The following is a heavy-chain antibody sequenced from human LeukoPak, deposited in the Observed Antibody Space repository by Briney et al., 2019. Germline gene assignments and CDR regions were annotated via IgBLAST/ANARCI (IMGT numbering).Heavy chain of an antibody. J-gene: IGHJ4*02. CDR2: IYYSGGT. CDR3: ARGGWYSGSWSFDY. Sequence: SETLSLTCTVSGGSISTYYWSWVRQPPGKGLEWIGYIYYSGGTNYNPSLKSRVTISVDTSKNQFSLKLSSVTAADTAVYCCARGGWYSGSWSFDYWGQGTLVTVSS. V-gene: IGHV4-59*01. D-gene: IGHD6-13*01. CDR1: GGSISTYY.